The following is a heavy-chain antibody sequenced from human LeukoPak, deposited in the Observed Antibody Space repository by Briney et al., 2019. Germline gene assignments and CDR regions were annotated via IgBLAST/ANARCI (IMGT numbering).Heavy chain of an antibody. CDR1: GFTFSSYA. J-gene: IGHJ3*02. CDR3: AKDMYQLLYAFDI. Sequence: AGGSLRLSCAASGFTFSSYAMHWVRQAPGKGLEYVSAISSNGGSTYYANSVKGRFTISRDNSKNTLYLQMGSLRAEDTAVYYCAKDMYQLLYAFDIWGQGTMVTVSS. V-gene: IGHV3-64*01. CDR2: ISSNGGST. D-gene: IGHD2-2*02.